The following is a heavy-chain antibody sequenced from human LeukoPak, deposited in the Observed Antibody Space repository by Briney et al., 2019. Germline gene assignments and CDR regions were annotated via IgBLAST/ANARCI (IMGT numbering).Heavy chain of an antibody. Sequence: GSSLRLSCAASGFTFSSYALHWVRQAPGKGLEWVAVISYDGSNKNYADSVKGRFTISRDNSKNTLYVQMNSLRAEDTAVYYCARGNWFDPWGQGTLVTVSS. CDR1: GFTFSSYA. CDR2: ISYDGSNK. J-gene: IGHJ5*02. V-gene: IGHV3-30-3*01. CDR3: ARGNWFDP.